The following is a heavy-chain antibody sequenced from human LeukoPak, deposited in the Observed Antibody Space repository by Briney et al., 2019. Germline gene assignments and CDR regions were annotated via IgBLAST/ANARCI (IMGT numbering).Heavy chain of an antibody. D-gene: IGHD6-13*01. CDR1: GFTFSGSA. V-gene: IGHV3-73*01. CDR2: IRSKANSYAT. J-gene: IGHJ4*02. Sequence: GGSLRLSCAASGFTFSGSAMHWVRQASGKGLEWVGRIRSKANSYATAYAASVKGRFTISRDDSKNAAYLQMNSLKTEDTAVYYCTRVLSDSSSAKFDYWGQGTLVTVSS. CDR3: TRVLSDSSSAKFDY.